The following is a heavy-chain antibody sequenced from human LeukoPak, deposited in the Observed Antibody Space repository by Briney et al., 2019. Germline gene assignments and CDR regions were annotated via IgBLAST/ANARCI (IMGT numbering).Heavy chain of an antibody. D-gene: IGHD3-16*02. V-gene: IGHV1-8*01. CDR2: MNPNSGNT. J-gene: IGHJ4*02. Sequence: ASVKVSCKASGYTFTSYDINWVRQATGQGLEWMGWMNPNSGNTGYAQKFQGRVTMTRNTSISTAYMELSSLRAEDTAVYYCARAADYVWGSYRIPYWGQGTLVTVSS. CDR3: ARAADYVWGSYRIPY. CDR1: GYTFTSYD.